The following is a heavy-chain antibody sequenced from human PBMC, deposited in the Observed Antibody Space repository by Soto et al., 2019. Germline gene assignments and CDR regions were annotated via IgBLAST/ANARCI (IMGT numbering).Heavy chain of an antibody. Sequence: SETLSLTCNVSDDSLSTFYWSWIRQPAGKGLEWIGRIYASGSTNYNPSLKGRVTMSVDTSKKQFSLKMISVTAADTAVYYCARSAIPRGGWFRPWGQGVLVTDS. CDR3: ARSAIPRGGWFRP. J-gene: IGHJ5*02. CDR2: IYASGST. D-gene: IGHD2-21*01. CDR1: DDSLSTFY. V-gene: IGHV4-4*07.